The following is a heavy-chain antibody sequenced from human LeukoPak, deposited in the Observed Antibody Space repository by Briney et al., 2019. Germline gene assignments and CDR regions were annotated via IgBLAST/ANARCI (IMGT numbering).Heavy chain of an antibody. CDR2: ISGSGGST. D-gene: IGHD3-22*01. J-gene: IGHJ4*02. V-gene: IGHV3-23*01. Sequence: GGSLRLSCAASGFTFSSYAMSWVRQAPGKGLEWVSAISGSGGSTYYADSVKGRFTISRDNSKNTLYLQMNSLRAEDTAVYYCAKSMGDPILDHYDSSGLLFDYWGQGTLVTVSS. CDR3: AKSMGDPILDHYDSSGLLFDY. CDR1: GFTFSSYA.